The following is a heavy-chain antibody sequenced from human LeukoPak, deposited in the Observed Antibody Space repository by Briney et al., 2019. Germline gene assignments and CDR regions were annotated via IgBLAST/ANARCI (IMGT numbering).Heavy chain of an antibody. CDR2: ISNNGDST. J-gene: IGHJ4*02. D-gene: IGHD6-19*01. Sequence: GSLRLSCAASGLTFSSYSMHWVRQAPGKGLEYVSGISNNGDSTYYANSVKGRFIISRDSSKNTLYLQMGSLRVEDMAVYYCARESASSAWLFDYWGQGTLVTVSS. CDR1: GLTFSSYS. V-gene: IGHV3-64*01. CDR3: ARESASSAWLFDY.